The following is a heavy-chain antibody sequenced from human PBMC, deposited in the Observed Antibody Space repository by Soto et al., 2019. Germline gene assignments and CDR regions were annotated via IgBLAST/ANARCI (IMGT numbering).Heavy chain of an antibody. Sequence: GESLKISCKGSGYSFTSYWIGWVRQMPGKGLEWMGIIYPGDSDTRYSPSFQGQVTISADKSISTAYLQWSSLKASDTAMYYCARRNVDYGDYGVMAVWGQGTTVTVSS. D-gene: IGHD4-17*01. J-gene: IGHJ6*02. CDR3: ARRNVDYGDYGVMAV. CDR2: IYPGDSDT. V-gene: IGHV5-51*01. CDR1: GYSFTSYW.